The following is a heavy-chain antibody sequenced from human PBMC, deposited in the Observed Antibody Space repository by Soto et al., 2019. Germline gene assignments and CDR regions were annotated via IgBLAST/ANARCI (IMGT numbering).Heavy chain of an antibody. V-gene: IGHV4-39*01. CDR1: GGSISSGDYY. CDR2: IYYSGST. Sequence: PSETLSLTCTVSGGSISSGDYYWSWIRQPPGKGLEWIGYIYYSGSTYYNPSLKSRVTISVDTSKNQFSLKLSSVTAADTAVYYCASQQLVHYYYGMDVWGQGTMVTVSS. CDR3: ASQQLVHYYYGMDV. J-gene: IGHJ6*02. D-gene: IGHD6-13*01.